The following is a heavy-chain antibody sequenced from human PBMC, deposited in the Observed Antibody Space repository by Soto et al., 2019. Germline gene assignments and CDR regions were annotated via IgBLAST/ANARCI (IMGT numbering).Heavy chain of an antibody. Sequence: QVQLVQSGAALKKPGSLVKVSCEASGGSFISYSFTWVRQAPGQGLEWMGRIIPIQNKANYALKFQERVTMTADRSTRTAYMELRSLRPEDTAVYYCAKSLLFVDHAYMDVWGKGTTVTVSS. D-gene: IGHD2-15*01. CDR1: GGSFISYS. CDR2: IIPIQNKA. J-gene: IGHJ6*03. CDR3: AKSLLFVDHAYMDV. V-gene: IGHV1-69*02.